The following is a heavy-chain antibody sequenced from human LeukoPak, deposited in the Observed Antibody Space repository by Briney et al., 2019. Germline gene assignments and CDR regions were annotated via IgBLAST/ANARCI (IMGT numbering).Heavy chain of an antibody. CDR2: IYYSGST. Sequence: SETLSLTCAVSGDSIGSSSYSWGWIRQPPGKGLEWIGSIYYSGSTYHNPSLKSRVTISVDTSKNQFFLKLSSVTAADTAVYYCARHSDCVTSSCYTGYFDYWGQGTLVTVSS. J-gene: IGHJ4*02. V-gene: IGHV4-39*01. D-gene: IGHD2-2*02. CDR1: GDSIGSSSYS. CDR3: ARHSDCVTSSCYTGYFDY.